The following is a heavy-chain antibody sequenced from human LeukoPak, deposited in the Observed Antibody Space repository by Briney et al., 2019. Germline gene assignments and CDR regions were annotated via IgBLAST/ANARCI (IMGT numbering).Heavy chain of an antibody. J-gene: IGHJ4*02. D-gene: IGHD1-1*01. V-gene: IGHV5-51*01. CDR3: ARAWNFDY. CDR1: GYSFTNYW. CDR2: INPSDSAT. Sequence: GEPLKIPFKGSGYSFTNYWNAWVRQMPGRGLEWMVIINPSDSATRYSPSFQGQVTISADKSISTAYLQWSSLKASESAMYYCARAWNFDYWGQGTLVTVSS.